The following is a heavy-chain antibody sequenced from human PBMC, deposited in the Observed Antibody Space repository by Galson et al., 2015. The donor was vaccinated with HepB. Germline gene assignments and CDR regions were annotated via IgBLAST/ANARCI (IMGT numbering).Heavy chain of an antibody. CDR3: VRGDYRSGSYAAEYFRH. J-gene: IGHJ1*01. D-gene: IGHD3-10*01. Sequence: SETLSLTCAVSGYSISSGYYWGWIQQPPGRGLEWIGNTHHGGNTFYNPSLKSRVTISTDPTKNHFSLNLRSVTAADTAMYYCVRGDYRSGSYAAEYFRHWGQGTLVTVSS. CDR1: GYSISSGYY. CDR2: THHGGNT. V-gene: IGHV4-38-2*01.